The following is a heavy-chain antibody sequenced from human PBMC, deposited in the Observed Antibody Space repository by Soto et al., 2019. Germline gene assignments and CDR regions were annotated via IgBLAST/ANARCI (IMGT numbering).Heavy chain of an antibody. D-gene: IGHD3-16*01. V-gene: IGHV3-33*06. Sequence: QVRLVESGGGVVQPGRSLRLSCAASGFTFSSYGMHWVRQAPGKGLEWVAVIWYDGSNKYYADSVKGRFTISRDNSKNTLYLQMNSLRAEDTAVYYCAKWAYVFPDYWGQGTLVTVSS. CDR1: GFTFSSYG. CDR2: IWYDGSNK. J-gene: IGHJ4*02. CDR3: AKWAYVFPDY.